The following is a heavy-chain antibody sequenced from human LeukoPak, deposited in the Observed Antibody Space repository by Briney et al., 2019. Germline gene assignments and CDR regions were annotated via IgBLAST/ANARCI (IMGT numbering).Heavy chain of an antibody. V-gene: IGHV3-23*01. CDR3: AKGQTSGTTFYGLDV. Sequence: GGSLRLSCAASGFSFSRYAMNWVRQAPGKGLEWVSAISGSGGSTYYADSVKGRFTISRDNSKNTLYLQMNSLRAEDMAVYYCAKGQTSGTTFYGLDVWGQGTLVTVSS. D-gene: IGHD1-1*01. CDR1: GFSFSRYA. CDR2: ISGSGGST. J-gene: IGHJ3*01.